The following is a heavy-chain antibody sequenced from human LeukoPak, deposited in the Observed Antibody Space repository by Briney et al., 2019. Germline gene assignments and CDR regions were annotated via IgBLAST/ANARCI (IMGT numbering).Heavy chain of an antibody. CDR2: INPNSGGI. CDR3: ARGRVDIVTTITGSRVYGY. D-gene: IGHD5-12*01. J-gene: IGHJ4*02. CDR1: GYTFTAYY. V-gene: IGHV1-2*02. Sequence: GAAVKVSCKASGYTFTAYYMHWVREAPGQGLEWMGWINPNSGGINYAQKFQGRVTMTRDTSISTAYMELSRLRSDDTAVYYCARGRVDIVTTITGSRVYGYWGQGTLVTVSS.